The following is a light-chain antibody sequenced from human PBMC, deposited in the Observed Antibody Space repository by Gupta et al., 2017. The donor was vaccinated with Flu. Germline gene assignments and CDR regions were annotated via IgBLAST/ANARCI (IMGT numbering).Light chain of an antibody. J-gene: IGLJ2*01. V-gene: IGLV1-40*03. CDR1: SSNIGAGYD. CDR3: QSYDNAMSGVI. Sequence: VTIDCTGGSSNIGAGYDVHWYQHLPGTAPTLLIYVNTNRPSGVPDRFSGSKSGASASLAITGLQPEDEADYYCQSYDNAMSGVIFGGGTKLTVL. CDR2: VNT.